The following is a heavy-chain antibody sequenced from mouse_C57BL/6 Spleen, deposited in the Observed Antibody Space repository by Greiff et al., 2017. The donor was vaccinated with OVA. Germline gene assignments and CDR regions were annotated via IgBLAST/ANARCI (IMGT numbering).Heavy chain of an antibody. Sequence: QVQLQQPGAELVMPGASVKLSCKASGYTFTSYWMHWVKQRPGQGLEWIGEIDPSDSYTNYNQKFKGKSTLTVDTSSSTAYMQLSSLTSENSAVYDRARRGGGNLRRPFDYWGQGTTLTVSS. CDR2: IDPSDSYT. V-gene: IGHV1-69*01. D-gene: IGHD1-1*02. CDR1: GYTFTSYW. CDR3: ARRGGGNLRRPFDY. J-gene: IGHJ2*01.